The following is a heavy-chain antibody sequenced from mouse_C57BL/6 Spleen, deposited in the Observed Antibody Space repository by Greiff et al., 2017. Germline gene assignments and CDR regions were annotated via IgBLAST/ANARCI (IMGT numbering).Heavy chain of an antibody. Sequence: EVKLMESGGGLVKPGGSLKLSCAASGFTFSDYGMHWVRQALEKGLEWVAYISSGSSTIYYADTVKGRFTISRDNAKNTLFLQMTSLRSEDTAMYYCARRPYGTYWYFDVWGTGTTVTVSS. D-gene: IGHD1-1*01. CDR1: GFTFSDYG. CDR3: ARRPYGTYWYFDV. V-gene: IGHV5-17*01. J-gene: IGHJ1*03. CDR2: ISSGSSTI.